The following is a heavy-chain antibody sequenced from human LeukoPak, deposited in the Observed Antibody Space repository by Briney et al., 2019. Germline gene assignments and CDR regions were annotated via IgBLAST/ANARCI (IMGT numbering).Heavy chain of an antibody. CDR2: ISGSGTI. J-gene: IGHJ5*02. Sequence: SETLSLTCTVSGGSIHSYWSWIRQPAGKGLEWIGRISGSGTITYNPALQSRLTISIDTSKNQFSLKLMSVTAADTAVYYCARDSGTTGEVKGDPGGQGTRVTVSA. V-gene: IGHV4-4*07. CDR1: GGSIHSY. D-gene: IGHD3-10*01. CDR3: ARDSGTTGEVKGDP.